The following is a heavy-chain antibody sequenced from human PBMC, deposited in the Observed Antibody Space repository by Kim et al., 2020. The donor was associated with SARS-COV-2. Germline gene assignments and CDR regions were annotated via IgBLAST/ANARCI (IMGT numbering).Heavy chain of an antibody. J-gene: IGHJ5*02. CDR3: AREEYSSSWFDP. Sequence: NSTPHLKGRVTISVDTSKNQFSLKLSSVTAADTAVYYCAREEYSSSWFDPWGQGTLVTVSS. D-gene: IGHD6-13*01. V-gene: IGHV4-59*01.